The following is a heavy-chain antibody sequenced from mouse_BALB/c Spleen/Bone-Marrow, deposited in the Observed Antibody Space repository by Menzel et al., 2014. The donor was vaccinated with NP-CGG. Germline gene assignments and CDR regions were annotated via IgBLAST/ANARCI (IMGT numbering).Heavy chain of an antibody. J-gene: IGHJ2*01. CDR1: GISITTGNYR. CDR3: ARDYRYFDY. Sequence: EVKLMESGPGLVKPSQTVSLTCTVTGISITTGNYRWSWIRQFPGNKLEWIGYIYYSGTITYNPSLTSRTTIARDTSKNQFFLEMNSLTAEDTATYYCARDYRYFDYWGQGTTLTVSS. D-gene: IGHD2-14*01. V-gene: IGHV3-5*02. CDR2: IYYSGTI.